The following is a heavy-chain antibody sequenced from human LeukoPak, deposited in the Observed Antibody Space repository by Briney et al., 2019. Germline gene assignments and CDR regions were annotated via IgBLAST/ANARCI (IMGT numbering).Heavy chain of an antibody. D-gene: IGHD5-12*01. V-gene: IGHV3-23*01. Sequence: GGSLRLSCAASGFTLRSYDMSWVRQAPGKGLEWVAATSGSGGNTYYADSVKDRFTIYRDNSKNTPYLQMNSLRAEDTAVYYCAKEYSGYDFDYWGQGTLVTVSS. CDR2: TSGSGGNT. CDR3: AKEYSGYDFDY. J-gene: IGHJ4*02. CDR1: GFTLRSYD.